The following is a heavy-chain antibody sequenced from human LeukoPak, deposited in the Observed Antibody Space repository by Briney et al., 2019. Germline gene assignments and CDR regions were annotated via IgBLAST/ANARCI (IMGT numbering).Heavy chain of an antibody. D-gene: IGHD2-2*01. CDR2: IYYSGST. J-gene: IGHJ4*02. CDR1: GGSISSGDYY. CDR3: ARESPGTSCLDY. V-gene: IGHV4-30-4*01. Sequence: SETLSLTCTVSGGSISSGDYYWSWIRQPPGKGLEWIGYIYYSGSTYYNPSLKSRVTISVDTSKNQFSLKLSSVTAADTAVYYCARESPGTSCLDYWGQGTLVTVSS.